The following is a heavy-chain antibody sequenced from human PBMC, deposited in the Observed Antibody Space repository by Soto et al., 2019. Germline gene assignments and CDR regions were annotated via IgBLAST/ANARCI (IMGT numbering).Heavy chain of an antibody. D-gene: IGHD3-10*01. CDR1: GGSITRRSSY. J-gene: IGHJ4*02. V-gene: IGHV4-39*01. CDR3: ATTRGLAVGCILDY. CDR2: FYDGNT. Sequence: SETLSLTCIVSGGSITRRSSYWVWIRQPPGKGLEWVGTFYDGNTYHNPSLRSRITIAVDTSKNQLSLKLNSVAAADTAFYYCATTRGLAVGCILDYWGQGTLVTVSS.